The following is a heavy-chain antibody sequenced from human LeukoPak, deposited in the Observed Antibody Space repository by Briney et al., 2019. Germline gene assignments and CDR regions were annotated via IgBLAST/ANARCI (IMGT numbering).Heavy chain of an antibody. J-gene: IGHJ1*01. CDR2: IYHSGST. CDR1: GGSISSGGSS. CDR3: ASAHSSGYWSAEYFQH. D-gene: IGHD3-22*01. Sequence: SQTLSLTCAVSGGSISSGGSSWSWIRQPPGKGLEWIGYIYHSGSTYYNPSLKSRVTISVHRSKNQFSLNLSSVTAADTAVYYCASAHSSGYWSAEYFQHWGQGTLVTVSS. V-gene: IGHV4-30-2*01.